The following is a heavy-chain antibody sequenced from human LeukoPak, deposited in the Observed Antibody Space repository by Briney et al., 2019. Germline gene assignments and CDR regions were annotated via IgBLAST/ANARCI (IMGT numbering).Heavy chain of an antibody. CDR3: AKGSTYYYDSSGYY. J-gene: IGHJ4*02. V-gene: IGHV3-23*01. D-gene: IGHD3-22*01. CDR1: GFTFSSYA. CDR2: ISGSGGST. Sequence: GGSLRLSCAASGFTFSSYAMSWVRQAPGKGLEWVSAISGSGGSTYYADSVKGRFTISRDNSKNTLYLQMNSLRAEDTAVYYCAKGSTYYYDSSGYYWGQGTLVTVSS.